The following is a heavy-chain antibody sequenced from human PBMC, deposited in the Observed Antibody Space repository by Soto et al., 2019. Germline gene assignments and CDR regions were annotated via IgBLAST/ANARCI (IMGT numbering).Heavy chain of an antibody. J-gene: IGHJ3*02. Sequence: XSVKVSCKASGSPFTRYAMHWVRRSPGQRLEWMGWINAGNGNTKYSQKCQGRVTITRDTSASTAYMELSSLRSEDTAVYYCARGQVRAAFDIWGQGTMVTVSS. V-gene: IGHV1-3*01. CDR3: ARGQVRAAFDI. CDR2: INAGNGNT. CDR1: GSPFTRYA. D-gene: IGHD3-22*01.